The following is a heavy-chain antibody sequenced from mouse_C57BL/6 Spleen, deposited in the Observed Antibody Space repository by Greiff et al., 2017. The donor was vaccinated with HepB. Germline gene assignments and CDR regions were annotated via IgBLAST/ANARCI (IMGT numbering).Heavy chain of an antibody. V-gene: IGHV2-5*01. CDR3: AKSPYDYDGPWFAY. CDR1: GFSLTSYG. D-gene: IGHD2-4*01. Sequence: VKLVESGPGLVQPSQSLSITCTVSGFSLTSYGVHWVRQSPGKGLEWLGVIWRGGSTDYNAAFMSRLSITKDNSKSQVFFKMNSLQADDTAIYYCAKSPYDYDGPWFAYWGQGTLVTVSA. CDR2: IWRGGST. J-gene: IGHJ3*01.